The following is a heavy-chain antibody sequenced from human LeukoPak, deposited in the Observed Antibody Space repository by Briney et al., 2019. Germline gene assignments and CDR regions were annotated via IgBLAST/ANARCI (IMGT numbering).Heavy chain of an antibody. J-gene: IGHJ6*03. D-gene: IGHD2-2*01. CDR3: GRAYCSSTSCKYYYYYYMDV. CDR2: ISGSGGST. V-gene: IGHV3-23*01. CDR1: GFTFSSYA. Sequence: PGGSLRLSCAASGFTFSSYAMSWVRQAPGKGLEWVSAISGSGGSTYYADSVKGRFTISRDNSKNTLYLQMNSRRAEDTAVYYCGRAYCSSTSCKYYYYYYMDVWGKGTTVTVSS.